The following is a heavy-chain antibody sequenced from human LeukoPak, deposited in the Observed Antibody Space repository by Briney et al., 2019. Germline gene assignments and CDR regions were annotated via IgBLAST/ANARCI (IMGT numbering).Heavy chain of an antibody. CDR2: IYHSGST. CDR3: ARGRLVYYDFWSGYYSRGVGSYYFDY. CDR1: GGSISSSNW. D-gene: IGHD3-3*01. V-gene: IGHV4-4*02. Sequence: SGTLSLTCAVSGGSISSSNWWSWVRQPPGKGLEWIGEIYHSGSTNYNPSLKSRVTISVDKSKNQFSLKLSSVTAADTAVYYCARGRLVYYDFWSGYYSRGVGSYYFDYWGQGTLVTVSS. J-gene: IGHJ4*02.